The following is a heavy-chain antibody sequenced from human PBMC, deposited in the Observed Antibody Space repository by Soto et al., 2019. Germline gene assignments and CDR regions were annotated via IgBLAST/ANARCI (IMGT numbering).Heavy chain of an antibody. Sequence: RLSCAASGFTFSDYYMRCMRQAPGKGLEWGTYSSSSGSIIYYADSVKGRFTISRDNAKNSLYLQMNSLRAEDTAVYYCARDRVRGGYYDFWCGPPYYYDYGMDVWGQGTTVTVAS. D-gene: IGHD3-3*01. J-gene: IGHJ6*02. CDR2: SSSSGSII. CDR3: ARDRVRGGYYDFWCGPPYYYDYGMDV. CDR1: GFTFSDYY. V-gene: IGHV3-11*01.